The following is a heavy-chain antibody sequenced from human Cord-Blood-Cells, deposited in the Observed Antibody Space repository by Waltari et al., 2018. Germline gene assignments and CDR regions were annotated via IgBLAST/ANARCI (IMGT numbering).Heavy chain of an antibody. CDR3: ARLDYDILTGYYDY. CDR1: GYTFTRYA. CDR2: INTNTGNP. J-gene: IGHJ4*02. D-gene: IGHD3-9*01. Sequence: QVQLVQSGSELKKPGASVQVSCKASGYTFTRYATNWVRRSPGQGLEWMGWINTNTGNPTYAQGFTGRFVFSLDTSVSTAYLQISSLKAEDTAVYYCARLDYDILTGYYDYWGQGTLVTVSS. V-gene: IGHV7-4-1*02.